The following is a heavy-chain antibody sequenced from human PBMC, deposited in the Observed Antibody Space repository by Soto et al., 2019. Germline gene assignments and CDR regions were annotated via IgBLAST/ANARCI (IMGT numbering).Heavy chain of an antibody. CDR2: ISYDGSNK. CDR1: GFTFSSYG. D-gene: IGHD6-25*01. CDR3: AKDDLIEADLWGMDV. V-gene: IGHV3-30*18. J-gene: IGHJ6*02. Sequence: QVQLVESGGGVVQPGRSLRLSCAASGFTFSSYGMHWVRQAPGKGLEWVAVISYDGSNKYYADSVKGRFTISRDNSKNTLYLQMNSMRAEDTAVDYCAKDDLIEADLWGMDVWGQGTTVTVSS.